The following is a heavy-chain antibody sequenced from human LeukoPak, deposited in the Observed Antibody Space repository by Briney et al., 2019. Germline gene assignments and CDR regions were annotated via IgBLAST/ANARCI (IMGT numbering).Heavy chain of an antibody. CDR3: ARDRGYSYGPLYYFDY. Sequence: GASVKVSCKASGGTFSSYAISWVRQAPGQGLEWMGGIIPIFGTANYAQKFQGRVTITADESTSTAYMELSSLRSEDTAVYYCARDRGYSYGPLYYFDYWGQGTLVTVSS. CDR2: IIPIFGTA. D-gene: IGHD5-18*01. V-gene: IGHV1-69*13. J-gene: IGHJ4*02. CDR1: GGTFSSYA.